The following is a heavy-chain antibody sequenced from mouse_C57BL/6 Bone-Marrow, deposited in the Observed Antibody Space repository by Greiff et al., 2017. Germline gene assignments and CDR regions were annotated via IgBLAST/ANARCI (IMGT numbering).Heavy chain of an antibody. CDR1: GFTFSDYG. J-gene: IGHJ2*01. D-gene: IGHD2-2*01. Sequence: EVKLMESGGGLVKPGGSLKLSCAASGFTFSDYGMHWVRQAPEKGLEWVAYISSGSSTIYYADTVKGRFTISRDNAKNTLFLQMTRLRSEDTAMYYCARRLVFDYWGQGTTLTVSS. CDR2: ISSGSSTI. CDR3: ARRLVFDY. V-gene: IGHV5-17*01.